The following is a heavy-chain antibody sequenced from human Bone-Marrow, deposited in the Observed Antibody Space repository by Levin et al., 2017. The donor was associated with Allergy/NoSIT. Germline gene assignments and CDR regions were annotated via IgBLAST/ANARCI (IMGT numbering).Heavy chain of an antibody. J-gene: IGHJ3*02. CDR2: IYTSGST. CDR3: ARDTRPYYYDSGRAFDI. Sequence: SETLSLTCTVSGGSISSYYWSWIRQPAGKGLEWIGRIYTSGSTNYNPSLKSRVTMSVDTSKNQFSLKLSSVTAADTAVYYCARDTRPYYYDSGRAFDIWGQGTMVTVSS. CDR1: GGSISSYY. D-gene: IGHD3-22*01. V-gene: IGHV4-4*07.